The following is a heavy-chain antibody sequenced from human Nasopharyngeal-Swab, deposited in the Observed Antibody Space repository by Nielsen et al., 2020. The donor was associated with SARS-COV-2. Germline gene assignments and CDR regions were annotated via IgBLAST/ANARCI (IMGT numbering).Heavy chain of an antibody. Sequence: WIRQPPGKGLEWVSSISSSSYIYYADSVKGRLTISRDNAENSLYLQMNSLRAEDTAVYYCARDGLDYDFWSAYFMDVWGQGTTVTVSS. D-gene: IGHD3-3*01. J-gene: IGHJ6*02. CDR3: ARDGLDYDFWSAYFMDV. CDR2: ISSSSYI. V-gene: IGHV3-69-1*01.